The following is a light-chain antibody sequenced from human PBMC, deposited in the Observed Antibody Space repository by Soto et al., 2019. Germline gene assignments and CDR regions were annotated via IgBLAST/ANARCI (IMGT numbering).Light chain of an antibody. V-gene: IGLV2-8*01. CDR1: SSDVGGYNY. J-gene: IGLJ1*01. CDR2: EVS. Sequence: QSALTQPPSASGSPGQSVTISCTGTSSDVGGYNYVSWYQQYPGKAPKLMIYEVSKRSSGVPDRFSGSKSGNTASLTVSGLQAEDEADYYCSSYAGSSTLDVFGTGTKVTVL. CDR3: SSYAGSSTLDV.